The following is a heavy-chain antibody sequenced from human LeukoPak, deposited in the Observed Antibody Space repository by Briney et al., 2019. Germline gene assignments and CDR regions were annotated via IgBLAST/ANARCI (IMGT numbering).Heavy chain of an antibody. V-gene: IGHV4-34*01. Sequence: SETLSLTCAVYGGSFSFYYWSWIRHPPAKGLEWIGEINHSGNNNYNPSPKSRVTISLDTSKNQFSLKLSSVIAADTAVYYCARVGDSSGYFHDYWGQGTLVTVSS. CDR2: INHSGNN. CDR3: ARVGDSSGYFHDY. D-gene: IGHD3-22*01. J-gene: IGHJ4*02. CDR1: GGSFSFYY.